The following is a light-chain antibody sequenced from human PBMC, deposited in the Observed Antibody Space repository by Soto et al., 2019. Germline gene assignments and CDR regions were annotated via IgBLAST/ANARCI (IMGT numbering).Light chain of an antibody. CDR3: QQYGSSPIT. V-gene: IGKV3-20*01. Sequence: EIVLTQSPCTLSLSPGERATLSFMASQSVSSSSLAWYQQKPGQAPRLLVYGASSRATGVPDRFSGSGSGTDFTLSISRQEPEDFAVYYCQQYGSSPITFGQGTRLEIK. CDR2: GAS. J-gene: IGKJ5*01. CDR1: QSVSSSS.